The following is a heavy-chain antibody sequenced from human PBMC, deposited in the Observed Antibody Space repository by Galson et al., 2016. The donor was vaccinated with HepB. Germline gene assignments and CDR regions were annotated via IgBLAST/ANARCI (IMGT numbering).Heavy chain of an antibody. Sequence: SLRLSCAASGFTFSDYTMTWVRLAPGRGLGWVSSISAGGGTTYYTDSVEGRFTVSRDNSKNTLDLQMNSLSAEDTAIYYCAKDRMRGSYLDWISTRYYNYYYGMDAWGQGTTVTVSS. V-gene: IGHV3-23*01. J-gene: IGHJ6*02. CDR1: GFTFSDYT. CDR3: AKDRMRGSYLDWISTRYYNYYYGMDA. D-gene: IGHD3/OR15-3a*01. CDR2: ISAGGGTT.